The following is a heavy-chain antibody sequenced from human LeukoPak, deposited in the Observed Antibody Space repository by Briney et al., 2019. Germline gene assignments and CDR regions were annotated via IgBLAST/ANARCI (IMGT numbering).Heavy chain of an antibody. CDR2: ISTYDGNT. Sequence: ASVKVSCKASGYIFTTYGFSWVRQAPGQGPEWMGWISTYDGNTNSAQQFQGRVTMTTDTSTSTAYLELRSLRSDDTAVYYCARDAYGSGKGFFDFWGQGTLVTVSS. CDR3: ARDAYGSGKGFFDF. CDR1: GYIFTTYG. D-gene: IGHD3-10*01. V-gene: IGHV1-18*01. J-gene: IGHJ4*02.